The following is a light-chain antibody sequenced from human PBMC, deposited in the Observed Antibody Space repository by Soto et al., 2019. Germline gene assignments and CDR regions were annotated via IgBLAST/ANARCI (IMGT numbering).Light chain of an antibody. J-gene: IGKJ1*01. CDR3: QHYNSYSEA. Sequence: IPLAQSSSTLSASLCARVTISWRASQNIRSWLAWYQQKPGEAPRLLISRASTLKSGVPSRFSGSGSGTEFTLTISSLQPDDFATYYCQHYNSYSEAVGQGGKV. V-gene: IGKV1-5*03. CDR1: QNIRSW. CDR2: RAS.